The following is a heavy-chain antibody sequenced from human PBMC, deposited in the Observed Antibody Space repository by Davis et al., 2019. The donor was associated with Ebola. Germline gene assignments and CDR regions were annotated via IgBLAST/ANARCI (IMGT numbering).Heavy chain of an antibody. V-gene: IGHV4-34*01. CDR3: ARVNFCIGGSCYSHDH. CDR2: IYHTGDT. Sequence: SETLSLPCAVDGGSFRAYYWSWISQPPGKGLEWIGEIYHTGDTNYNPSLKSRVTISVDTSKNQFSLRLNSVTAADTAVYYCARVNFCIGGSCYSHDHWGQGTLVTVSS. CDR1: GGSFRAYY. D-gene: IGHD2-15*01. J-gene: IGHJ5*02.